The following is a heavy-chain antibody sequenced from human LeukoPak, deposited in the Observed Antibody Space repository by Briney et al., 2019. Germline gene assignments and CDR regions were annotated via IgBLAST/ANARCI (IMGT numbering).Heavy chain of an antibody. J-gene: IGHJ3*02. CDR3: ARGGQGDGYSADEAFDT. Sequence: SQRRSLASTLDPASVTTHSSWNWIRQSPSTGLVRVVTMYNRSKWYNDYVVSVKGRINISPDTPKNQFSLQPNSLTPEATAVYFSARGGQGDGYSADEAFDTSGQGTMVTVS. V-gene: IGHV6-1*01. CDR1: PASVTTHSS. D-gene: IGHD5-18*01. CDR2: MYNRSKWYN.